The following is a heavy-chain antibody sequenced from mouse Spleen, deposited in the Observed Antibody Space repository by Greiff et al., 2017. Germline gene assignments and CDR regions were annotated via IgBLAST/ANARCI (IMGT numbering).Heavy chain of an antibody. CDR3: TRDRTTVVDYYAMDY. Sequence: EVKLVESGGGLVKPGGSLKLSCAASGFTFSSYTMSWVRQTPEKRLEWVATISSGGSYTYYPDSVKGRFTISRDNAKNTLYLQMSSLKSEDTAMYYCTRDRTTVVDYYAMDYWGQGTSVTVSS. V-gene: IGHV5-6-4*01. CDR2: ISSGGSYT. J-gene: IGHJ4*01. D-gene: IGHD1-1*01. CDR1: GFTFSSYT.